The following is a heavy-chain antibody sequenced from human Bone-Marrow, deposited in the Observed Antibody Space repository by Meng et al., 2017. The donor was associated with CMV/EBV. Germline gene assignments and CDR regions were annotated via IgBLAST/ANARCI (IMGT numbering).Heavy chain of an antibody. CDR3: ARDLSLSGYPSLGFDY. Sequence: GGSLRLSCAASGFIFSSHPMHWVRQAPGRGPDWVAGISFDGNDVYYADSVTGRFTISRDKSKNTLSLRMHSLTAEDTALYYCARDLSLSGYPSLGFDYWGQGALVTVSS. D-gene: IGHD5-12*01. CDR2: ISFDGNDV. J-gene: IGHJ4*02. CDR1: GFIFSSHP. V-gene: IGHV3-30*01.